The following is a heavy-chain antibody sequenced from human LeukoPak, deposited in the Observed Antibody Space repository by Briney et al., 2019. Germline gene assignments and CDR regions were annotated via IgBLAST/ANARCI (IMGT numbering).Heavy chain of an antibody. CDR2: ISGSGGST. V-gene: IGHV3-23*01. CDR3: AKARSSGWYDYYYGMDV. CDR1: GFTFNSYA. J-gene: IGHJ6*02. D-gene: IGHD6-19*01. Sequence: GGSLRLPCAASGFTFNSYAMSWVRQAPGKGLEWVSAISGSGGSTYYADSVKGRFTISRDNSKNTLYLQMNSLRAEDTAAYYCAKARSSGWYDYYYGMDVWGQGTTVTVSS.